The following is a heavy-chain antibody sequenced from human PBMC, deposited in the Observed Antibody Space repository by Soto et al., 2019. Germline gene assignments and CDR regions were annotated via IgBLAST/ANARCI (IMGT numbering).Heavy chain of an antibody. V-gene: IGHV4-59*02. J-gene: IGHJ5*02. CDR1: GGSVSSYY. CDR2: VYYSGSA. CDR3: ARTNWNANWFDP. D-gene: IGHD1-20*01. Sequence: QVQLQESGPGLVKPSETLSLTCTVSGGSVSSYYWNWIRQPPGKGLEWIGYVYYSGSATYNPSLKSRVTISVGTAKDQFSLKLRSVTAADTAVYYCARTNWNANWFDPCGQGTLVTVSS.